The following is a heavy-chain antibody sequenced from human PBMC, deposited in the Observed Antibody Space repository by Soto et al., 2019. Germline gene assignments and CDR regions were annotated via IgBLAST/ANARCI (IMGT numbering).Heavy chain of an antibody. Sequence: QVQLQESGPGLVKPSQTLSLTCTVSGGSISSGDYYWSWIRQPPGKGLEWIGYIYYSGSTYYNPSLKSRVTISVDTSKNQFSLKLSSVTAADTAVYYCARALYDFWSGATAYFDYRGQGTLVTVSS. J-gene: IGHJ4*02. CDR1: GGSISSGDYY. D-gene: IGHD3-3*01. CDR2: IYYSGST. V-gene: IGHV4-30-4*01. CDR3: ARALYDFWSGATAYFDY.